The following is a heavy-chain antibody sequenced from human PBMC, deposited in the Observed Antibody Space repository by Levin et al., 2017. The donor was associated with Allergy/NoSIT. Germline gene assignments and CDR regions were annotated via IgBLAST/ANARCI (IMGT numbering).Heavy chain of an antibody. D-gene: IGHD3-10*01. V-gene: IGHV3-74*01. CDR2: INSDGSST. Sequence: GGSVKVSCAASGFTFSSYWMHWVRQAPGKGLVWVSRINSDGSSTSYADSVKGRFTISRDNAKNTLYLQMNSLRAEDTAVYYCARDLATYYYGSGTLGFYGSGSFLFDPWGQGTLVTVSS. J-gene: IGHJ5*02. CDR3: ARDLATYYYGSGTLGFYGSGSFLFDP. CDR1: GFTFSSYW.